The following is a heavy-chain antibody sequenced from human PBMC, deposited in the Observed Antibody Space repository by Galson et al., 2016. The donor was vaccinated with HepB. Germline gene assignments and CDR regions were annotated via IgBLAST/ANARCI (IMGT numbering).Heavy chain of an antibody. Sequence: SLRLSCAASGFRFDEYNMHWVRQAPGKSLEWVSLISWDGGSTYYEDFVKGRFTISRDNIKNSLYLQMNSLRTEDTALYYCSRVKVGYYGSGSYGAMDVWGQGTTVTVSS. CDR3: SRVKVGYYGSGSYGAMDV. D-gene: IGHD3-10*01. CDR2: ISWDGGST. CDR1: GFRFDEYN. J-gene: IGHJ6*02. V-gene: IGHV3-43*01.